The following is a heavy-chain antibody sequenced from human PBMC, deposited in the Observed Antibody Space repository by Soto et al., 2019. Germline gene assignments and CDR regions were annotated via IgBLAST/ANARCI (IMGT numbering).Heavy chain of an antibody. CDR1: GYTLSELF. D-gene: IGHD1-26*01. V-gene: IGHV1-24*01. CDR3: ALGFPQWELLQH. J-gene: IGHJ4*02. CDR2: FDPEEGNT. Sequence: QVQLVQSGAEVKKPGASVKVSCKVCGYTLSELFVHWVRQAPGKGLEWLGGFDPEEGNTIYAQNFRARVTMTDDTSTDTAHIELSSLRSDDTAVYYCALGFPQWELLQHWGQGTLLRVSS.